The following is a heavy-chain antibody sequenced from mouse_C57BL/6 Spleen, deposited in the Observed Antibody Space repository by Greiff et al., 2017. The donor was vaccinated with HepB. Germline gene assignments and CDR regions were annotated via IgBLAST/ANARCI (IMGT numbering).Heavy chain of an antibody. Sequence: EVQLVESGGGLVQPKGSLKLSCAASGFTFNTYAMHWVRQAPGKGLEWVARIRSKSSNYATYYADSVKDRFTISRDDSQSMLYLQMNNLKTEDTAMYYCVRGGLYGNYDYAMDYWGQGTSVTVSS. CDR2: IRSKSSNYAT. V-gene: IGHV10-3*01. CDR3: VRGGLYGNYDYAMDY. CDR1: GFTFNTYA. J-gene: IGHJ4*01. D-gene: IGHD2-1*01.